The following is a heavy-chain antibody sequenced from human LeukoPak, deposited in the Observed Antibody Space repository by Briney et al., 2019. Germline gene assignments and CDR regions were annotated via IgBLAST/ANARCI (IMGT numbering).Heavy chain of an antibody. V-gene: IGHV3-7*03. CDR2: IKLDGSEK. CDR1: GFTFGKYW. J-gene: IGHJ4*02. D-gene: IGHD3-3*01. Sequence: TRGSLRLSCVASGFTFGKYWMSWVRQAPGKGLEWVANIKLDGSEKNYVDSVKGRFTISRDNTKNSLYLQMNSLRVGDTAVFYCARDQYDTWSRRGNFDSWGQGTLVIVSS. CDR3: ARDQYDTWSRRGNFDS.